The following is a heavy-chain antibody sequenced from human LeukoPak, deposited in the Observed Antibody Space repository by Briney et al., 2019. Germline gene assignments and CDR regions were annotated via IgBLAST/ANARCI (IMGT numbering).Heavy chain of an antibody. CDR3: ARTFIDIGAFDI. V-gene: IGHV4-59*12. D-gene: IGHD2-15*01. CDR2: IYHSGST. J-gene: IGHJ3*02. Sequence: SETLSLTCTVSGGSISSYYWSWIRQPPGKGLEWIGYIYHSGSTYYNPSLKSRVTISVDRSKNQFSLKLSSVTAADTAVYYCARTFIDIGAFDIWGQGTMVTVSS. CDR1: GGSISSYY.